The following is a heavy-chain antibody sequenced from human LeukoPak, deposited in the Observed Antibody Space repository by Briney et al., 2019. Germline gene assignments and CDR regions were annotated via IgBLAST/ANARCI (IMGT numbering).Heavy chain of an antibody. V-gene: IGHV3-74*01. J-gene: IGHJ4*02. CDR2: INSDGSSA. CDR3: ARVIAVAGNDY. CDR1: GFTFSSYW. Sequence: GGSLRLSCAASGFTFSSYWMHWVHQAPGKGLVWVSRINSDGSSASYADSVKGRFTISRDNAKNTLYLQMNSLRAEDTAVYYCARVIAVAGNDYWGQGTLVTVSS. D-gene: IGHD6-19*01.